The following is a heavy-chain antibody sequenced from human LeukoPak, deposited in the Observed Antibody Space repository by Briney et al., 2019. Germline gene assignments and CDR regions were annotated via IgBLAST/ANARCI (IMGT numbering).Heavy chain of an antibody. CDR1: GGSISSSSYY. D-gene: IGHD1-26*01. Sequence: SETLSLTCTVSGGSISSSSYYWGWIRQPPGKGLEWIGSIYYSGSTYYSPSVKSRVTISLDTSRNQFSLKLSSVTAADTAVYYCASQGSYYWFDPWGQGTLVTVSS. V-gene: IGHV4-39*07. CDR3: ASQGSYYWFDP. CDR2: IYYSGST. J-gene: IGHJ5*02.